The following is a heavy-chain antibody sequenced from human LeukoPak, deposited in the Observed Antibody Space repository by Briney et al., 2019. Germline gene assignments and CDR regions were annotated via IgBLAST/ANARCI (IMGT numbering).Heavy chain of an antibody. CDR1: GGSISSHNHY. Sequence: SETLSLTCTVSGGSISSHNHYWGWIRQSPGKGLAWIGSIFFSGNTYYSPSLRSRVTISVDTSKNQFSLRLTSVTAADTAMYYCARGAGRYYYDSSGPYNWFDPWGQGTLVTVSS. CDR3: ARGAGRYYYDSSGPYNWFDP. V-gene: IGHV4-39*07. J-gene: IGHJ5*02. D-gene: IGHD3-22*01. CDR2: IFFSGNT.